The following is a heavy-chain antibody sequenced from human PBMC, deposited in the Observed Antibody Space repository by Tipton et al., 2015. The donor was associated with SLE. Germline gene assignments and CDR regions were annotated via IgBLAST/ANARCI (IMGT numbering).Heavy chain of an antibody. D-gene: IGHD5-24*01. CDR3: VRLELPATKADY. CDR1: GFSISSYY. Sequence: TLSLTCTVYGFSISSYYWGWIRQSPGKGLEWLGTIYHIGTTYYNPSLKSRLTLSIDTSKNQFSLKLSSVTAAYTAVYYCVRLELPATKADYWGPGTLVTVSS. V-gene: IGHV4-38-2*02. J-gene: IGHJ4*02. CDR2: IYHIGTT.